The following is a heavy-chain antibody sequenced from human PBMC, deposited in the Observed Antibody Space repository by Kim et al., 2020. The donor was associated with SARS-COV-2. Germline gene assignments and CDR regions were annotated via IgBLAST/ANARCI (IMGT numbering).Heavy chain of an antibody. J-gene: IGHJ4*02. V-gene: IGHV1-69*13. CDR3: ARIGTIFGVVPFGYEYYFDY. Sequence: SVKVSCKASGGTFSSYAISWVRQAPGQGLEWMGGIIPIFGTANYAQKFQGRVTITADESTSTAYMELSSLRSEDTAVYYCARIGTIFGVVPFGYEYYFDYWGQGTLVTVSS. CDR2: IIPIFGTA. CDR1: GGTFSSYA. D-gene: IGHD3-3*01.